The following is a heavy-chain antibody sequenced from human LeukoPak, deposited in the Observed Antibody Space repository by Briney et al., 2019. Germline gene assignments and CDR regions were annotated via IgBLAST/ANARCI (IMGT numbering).Heavy chain of an antibody. CDR2: IYYSGST. V-gene: IGHV4-31*03. Sequence: SETLSLTCTVSGGSISSGGYYWSWIRQHPGKGLEWIVYIYYSGSTYYNPSLKSRVTISVDTSKNQFSLKLSSVTAADTAVYYCARFPGYDFWSGYYTYYFDYWSQGTLVTVSS. D-gene: IGHD3-3*01. CDR1: GGSISSGGYY. CDR3: ARFPGYDFWSGYYTYYFDY. J-gene: IGHJ4*02.